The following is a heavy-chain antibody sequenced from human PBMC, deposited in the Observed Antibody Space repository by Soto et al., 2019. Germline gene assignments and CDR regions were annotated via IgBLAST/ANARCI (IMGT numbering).Heavy chain of an antibody. CDR2: INPSGGST. CDR1: GYTFTSYY. J-gene: IGHJ4*02. V-gene: IGHV1-46*01. D-gene: IGHD3-22*01. Sequence: ASVKVSCKASGYTFTSYYMHWVRQAPGQGLEWVGIINPSGGSTSYAQKFQGRVTMTRDTSTSTVYMELSSLRSEDTAVYYCARVGSSGYRGAHFDYWGQGTLVTVSS. CDR3: ARVGSSGYRGAHFDY.